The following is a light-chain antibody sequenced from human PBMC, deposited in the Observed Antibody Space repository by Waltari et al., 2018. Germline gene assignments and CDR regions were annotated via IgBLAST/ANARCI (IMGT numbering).Light chain of an antibody. Sequence: DIQLTQSPSFLSASVGDSVTITCRASQGISSYLAWYQPKPGEAPKLLISAASTLQSGVPSRFSGSGSGTEFTLTISSLQPEDFATYYCQQLNSFPYTFGQGTKLDIK. CDR1: QGISSY. V-gene: IGKV1-9*01. J-gene: IGKJ2*01. CDR2: AAS. CDR3: QQLNSFPYT.